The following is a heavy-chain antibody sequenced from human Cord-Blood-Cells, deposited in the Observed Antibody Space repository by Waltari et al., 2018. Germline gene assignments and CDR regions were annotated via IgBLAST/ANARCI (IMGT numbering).Heavy chain of an antibody. V-gene: IGHV1-3*01. CDR3: ARGALSPIYCSGGSCYFDY. CDR2: INAGNGNT. D-gene: IGHD2-15*01. J-gene: IGHJ4*02. Sequence: QVQLVQSGAEVKKPGASVKVSCKASGYTFTSYAMHWVRQAPGQRLEWMGWINAGNGNTKYSQKFQGRVTITRDTSASTAYMELSSLRSEDTAVYYCARGALSPIYCSGGSCYFDYWGQGTLVTVSS. CDR1: GYTFTSYA.